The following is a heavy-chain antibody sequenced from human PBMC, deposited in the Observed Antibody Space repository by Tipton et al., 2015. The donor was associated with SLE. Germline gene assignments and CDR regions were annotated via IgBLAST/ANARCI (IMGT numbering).Heavy chain of an antibody. CDR3: ARDLSRGSFDY. V-gene: IGHV4-59*01. CDR1: GGSFSSYY. D-gene: IGHD1-26*01. CDR2: IYYSGST. J-gene: IGHJ4*02. Sequence: TLSLTCAVYGGSFSSYYWSWIRQPPGKGLEWIGYIYYSGSTNYDPSLKSRVTISVDTSKNQFSLKPSSVTAADTAVYYCARDLSRGSFDYWGQGTLVTVSS.